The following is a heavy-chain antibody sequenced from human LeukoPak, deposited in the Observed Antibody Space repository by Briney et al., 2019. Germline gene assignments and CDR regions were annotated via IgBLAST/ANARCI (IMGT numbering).Heavy chain of an antibody. V-gene: IGHV3-23*01. CDR3: ARPQSSSGYYWPFDD. CDR2: ISGSGGGT. J-gene: IGHJ4*02. CDR1: GFTFSNYA. Sequence: GGSLRLSCAASGFTFSNYAMNWVRQAPGYGLEWVSSISGSGGGTFYADSVKGRFTISRDNSKNTLYLQMNSLRAEDTAVYYCARPQSSSGYYWPFDDWGQGTLVTVSS. D-gene: IGHD3-22*01.